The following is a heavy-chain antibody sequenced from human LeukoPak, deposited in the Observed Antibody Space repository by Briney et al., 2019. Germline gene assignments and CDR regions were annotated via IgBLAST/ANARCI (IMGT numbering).Heavy chain of an antibody. CDR1: GYSINSGYW. J-gene: IGHJ4*02. CDR2: IFHSGST. D-gene: IGHD4-17*01. CDR3: VRHFTVTTDYFDY. V-gene: IGHV4-38-2*01. Sequence: PSETLSLTCAVSGYSINSGYWWGWIRPPPGKGLEWMGSIFHSGSTNYNPSLKSRVTISVDTSKNHSSLKLSSVTAADTAVYYCVRHFTVTTDYFDYWGQGALVTVSS.